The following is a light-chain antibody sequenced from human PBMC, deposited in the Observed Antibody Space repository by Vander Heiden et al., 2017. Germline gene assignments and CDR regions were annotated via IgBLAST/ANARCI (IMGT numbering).Light chain of an antibody. CDR1: QSVASD. CDR3: QQYNNWPPIT. CDR2: GAS. J-gene: IGKJ5*01. V-gene: IGKV3-15*01. Sequence: VRTQPPATLSVSPGDRATLSCRASQSVASDLAWYQQKPGQAPRLLIYGASTRATGIPARFSGSGFGTEFTLTINSLQSEDFAIYFCQQYNNWPPITFGQGTRLEIK.